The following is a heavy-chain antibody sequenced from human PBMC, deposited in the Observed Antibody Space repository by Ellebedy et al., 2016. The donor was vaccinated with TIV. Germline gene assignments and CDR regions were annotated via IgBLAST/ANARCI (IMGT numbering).Heavy chain of an antibody. CDR2: IYPGDSDT. V-gene: IGHV5-51*01. D-gene: IGHD5-12*01. J-gene: IGHJ5*02. CDR1: GYSFTSYW. Sequence: GESLKISCKGSGYSFTSYWIGWVRQMPGKGLEWMGIIYPGDSDTRYSPSFQGQVTISADKSISTAYLQWSSLKASDTAMYYCARLANTYGGYAWFDPWGQGTLVTVSS. CDR3: ARLANTYGGYAWFDP.